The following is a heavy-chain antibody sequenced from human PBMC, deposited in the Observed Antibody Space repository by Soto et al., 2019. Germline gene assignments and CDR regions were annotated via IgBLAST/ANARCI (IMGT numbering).Heavy chain of an antibody. CDR1: GFTFSSRG. D-gene: IGHD2-15*01. V-gene: IGHV3-33*01. J-gene: IGHJ4*02. Sequence: QVQLVESGGGVVQPGRSLRLSCEASGFTFSSRGMHWVCQAQGKGLEWVAFIWSHGSGQYYADSVRGRFTISRDNSRNILYLQMNSLRADDTAVYYCATDLGMPSGGRWYSTFFEDWGQGTLVTVSP. CDR3: ATDLGMPSGGRWYSTFFED. CDR2: IWSHGSGQ.